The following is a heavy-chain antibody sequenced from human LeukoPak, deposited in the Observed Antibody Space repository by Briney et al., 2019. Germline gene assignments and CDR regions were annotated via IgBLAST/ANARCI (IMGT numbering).Heavy chain of an antibody. D-gene: IGHD1-20*01. CDR3: ARDHNWNYIDY. Sequence: PGGSLRLSCAASGFMFSNYAMYWVRQAPGKGLEWVAVISYDGSNKYYADSVKGRFTISRDNSKNTLYLQMNSLRAEDTAVYYCARDHNWNYIDYWGQGTLVTVPS. CDR2: ISYDGSNK. V-gene: IGHV3-30*04. CDR1: GFMFSNYA. J-gene: IGHJ4*02.